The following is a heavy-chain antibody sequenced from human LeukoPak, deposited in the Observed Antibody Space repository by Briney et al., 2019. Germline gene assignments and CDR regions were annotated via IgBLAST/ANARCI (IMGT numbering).Heavy chain of an antibody. J-gene: IGHJ4*02. CDR1: GFSFISYA. Sequence: GGSLRLSCAASGFSFISYAMRWVRQTPERGLEWVSSISTRGASTYYADSVKGRFTVSRDNSKDTLYLQMNSLTAEDTDFYDGTSSFDYWGQGILVTVSS. D-gene: IGHD5-24*01. CDR2: ISTRGAST. V-gene: IGHV3-23*01. CDR3: TSSFDY.